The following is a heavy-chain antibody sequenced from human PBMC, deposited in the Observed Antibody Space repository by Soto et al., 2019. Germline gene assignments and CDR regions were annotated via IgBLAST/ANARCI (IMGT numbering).Heavy chain of an antibody. V-gene: IGHV2-5*02. CDR1: GFSLSTSGVG. CDR3: AHRRGYGSGSYPFDY. CDR2: IYWDDDK. D-gene: IGHD3-10*01. J-gene: IGHJ4*02. Sequence: QITLKESGPTLVKPTQTLMLTCTFSGFSLSTSGVGVGWIRQPPGKALEWLALIYWDDDKRYSPSLKSRLTITKDTSKNQVVLTMTNMDPVDTATYYCAHRRGYGSGSYPFDYWGQGTLVTVSS.